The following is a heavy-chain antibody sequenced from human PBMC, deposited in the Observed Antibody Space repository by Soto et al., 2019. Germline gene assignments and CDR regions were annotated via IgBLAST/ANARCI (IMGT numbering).Heavy chain of an antibody. V-gene: IGHV5-51*01. CDR3: ARGDGYRALDY. D-gene: IGHD5-12*01. J-gene: IGHJ4*02. Sequence: LGESLKISCKGSGYSFTTYWIGWVRQMPGKGLEWMGLIYPGDSDTRYSPSFQGQVTISVDKSINTAYLQWSGLKASDSAMYYCARGDGYRALDYWGQGTLVTVSS. CDR1: GYSFTTYW. CDR2: IYPGDSDT.